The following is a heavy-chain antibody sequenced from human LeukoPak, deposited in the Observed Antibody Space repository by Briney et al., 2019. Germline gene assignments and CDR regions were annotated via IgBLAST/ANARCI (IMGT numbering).Heavy chain of an antibody. Sequence: GGSLRLSCAASGFTFSSYAMHWVRQAPGKGLEWVAVISYDGSNKYYADSVKGRFTISGDNSKNTLYLQMNSLRAEDTAVYYCARGQVVPAYNWFDPWGQGTLVTVSS. J-gene: IGHJ5*02. CDR2: ISYDGSNK. V-gene: IGHV3-30*01. CDR3: ARGQVVPAYNWFDP. CDR1: GFTFSSYA. D-gene: IGHD2-2*01.